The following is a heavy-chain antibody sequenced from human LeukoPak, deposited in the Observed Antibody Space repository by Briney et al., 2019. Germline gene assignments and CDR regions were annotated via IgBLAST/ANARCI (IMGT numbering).Heavy chain of an antibody. D-gene: IGHD4-17*01. CDR2: FDPEDGET. Sequence: ASVKVSCKVSGYTLTELSMHWVRQAPGKGLEWMGGFDPEDGETIYAQKFQGRVTMTEDTSTDTAYMELSSLRSEDTAVYYCVTNPSRGFHDYGDYVESDYWGQGTLVTVSS. J-gene: IGHJ4*02. CDR1: GYTLTELS. CDR3: VTNPSRGFHDYGDYVESDY. V-gene: IGHV1-24*01.